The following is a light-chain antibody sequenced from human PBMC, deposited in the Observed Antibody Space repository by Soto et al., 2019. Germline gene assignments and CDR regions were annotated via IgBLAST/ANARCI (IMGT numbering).Light chain of an antibody. CDR3: QHTSSITWT. Sequence: IRMEKSPSSVSASVEDRVTITCRASQIISSYLNWYQQKPGKAPKLLIYAASSLHSGVPSRFSGSGSGTDFTLTIVILQPEDFATYSCQHTSSITWTSAQGTKVDIK. CDR2: AAS. V-gene: IGKV1-39*01. J-gene: IGKJ1*01. CDR1: QIISSY.